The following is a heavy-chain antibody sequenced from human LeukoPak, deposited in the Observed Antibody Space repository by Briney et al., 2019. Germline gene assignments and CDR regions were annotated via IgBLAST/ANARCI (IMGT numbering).Heavy chain of an antibody. CDR2: ITSDGENT. J-gene: IGHJ4*02. CDR3: VKGRYGTGWDF. D-gene: IGHD3-10*01. Sequence: GGSLRLSCSASGFSFSTHNMHWVRQAPGKGLEFVSGITSDGENTDYLDFVKGRFTITRDNSENTLYLHMTSLRPEDTAVYFCVKGRYGTGWDFWGPGTLVIVSS. CDR1: GFSFSTHN. V-gene: IGHV3-64D*06.